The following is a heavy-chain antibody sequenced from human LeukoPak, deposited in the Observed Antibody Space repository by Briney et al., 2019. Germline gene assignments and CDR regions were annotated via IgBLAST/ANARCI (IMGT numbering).Heavy chain of an antibody. Sequence: GASLQISCKGSGYIFTSYWIGWVRQLPGKGLEWMGIIYPGDSDTRDSPSFQGQVTISADKSISTAYLQWSSLKASDTAMYYCARHTRRILTDLDYWGQGTLVTVSS. D-gene: IGHD2-15*01. CDR1: GYIFTSYW. J-gene: IGHJ4*02. CDR2: IYPGDSDT. V-gene: IGHV5-51*01. CDR3: ARHTRRILTDLDY.